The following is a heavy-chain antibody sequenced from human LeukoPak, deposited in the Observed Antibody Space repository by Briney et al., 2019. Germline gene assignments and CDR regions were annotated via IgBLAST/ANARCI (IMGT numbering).Heavy chain of an antibody. D-gene: IGHD2-2*01. CDR3: ARGCSNYYYYYYMDV. J-gene: IGHJ6*03. CDR2: MNPNSGNT. V-gene: IGHV1-8*03. Sequence: ASVKVSCKASGYTFTKYAMNWVRQATGQGLEWMGWMNPNSGNTGYAQKFQGRVTITRNTSISTAYMELSSLRSEDTAVYYCARGCSNYYYYYYMDVWGKGTTVTVSS. CDR1: GYTFTKYA.